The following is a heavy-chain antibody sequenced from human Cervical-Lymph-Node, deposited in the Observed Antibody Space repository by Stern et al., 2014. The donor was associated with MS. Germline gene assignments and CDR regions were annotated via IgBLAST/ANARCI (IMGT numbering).Heavy chain of an antibody. CDR1: GYTFTSYA. Sequence: DQLVESGSELKKPGASVKVSCKASGYTFTSYAMIWGRQAPGQGLEWMGWINTNTGNPTYAQGFTGRFVFSLDTSVSTAYLQISSLKAEDTAVYYCAGGPHSSALYLDYWGQGTLVTVSS. CDR2: INTNTGNP. V-gene: IGHV7-4-1*02. D-gene: IGHD3-22*01. CDR3: AGGPHSSALYLDY. J-gene: IGHJ4*02.